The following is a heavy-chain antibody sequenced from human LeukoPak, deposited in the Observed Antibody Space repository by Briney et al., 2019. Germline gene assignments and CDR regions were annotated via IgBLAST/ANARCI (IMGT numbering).Heavy chain of an antibody. D-gene: IGHD6-19*01. CDR3: AKDSVAGNGKYDAFDF. CDR2: LSGRSGSI. CDR1: GFTFSSHG. V-gene: IGHV3-23*01. J-gene: IGHJ3*01. Sequence: GETLRLSCAASGFTFSSHGMNWVRQAPGKGLECVSGLSGRSGSIYYADSVKGRFTISRDNSKNTLYLQMNSLRVEDTAVYYCAKDSVAGNGKYDAFDFWGRGTMVAVS.